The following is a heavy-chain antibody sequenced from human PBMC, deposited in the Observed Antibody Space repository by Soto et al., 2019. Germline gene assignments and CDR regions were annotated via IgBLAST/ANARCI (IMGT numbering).Heavy chain of an antibody. V-gene: IGHV3-43D*04. CDR2: ISWDGGST. Sequence: PGGSVRLSCAASGFTFDDYAMHWVRQAPGKGLEWVSLISWDGGSTYYADSVKGRFTISRDNSKNSLYLQMNSLRAEDTALYYCAKDPGEYCSSTSCRGGYYYYGMGVWGQGTTVTVSS. CDR1: GFTFDDYA. J-gene: IGHJ6*02. CDR3: AKDPGEYCSSTSCRGGYYYYGMGV. D-gene: IGHD2-2*01.